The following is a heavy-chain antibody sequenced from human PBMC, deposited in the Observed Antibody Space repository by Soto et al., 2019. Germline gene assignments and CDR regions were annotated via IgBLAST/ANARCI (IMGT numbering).Heavy chain of an antibody. CDR2: IYYSGST. CDR1: GGSISSGGYN. CDR3: ARAWYQLLYITP. D-gene: IGHD2-2*02. Sequence: QVQLQESGPGLVKPSQTLSLTCTVSGGSISSGGYNWSWIRQHPGKGLEWIGYIYYSGSTYYNPSLKSRVTISVDTSKNQFSLKLSSVTAADTAVYYCARAWYQLLYITPWGQGTLVTVSS. J-gene: IGHJ5*02. V-gene: IGHV4-31*03.